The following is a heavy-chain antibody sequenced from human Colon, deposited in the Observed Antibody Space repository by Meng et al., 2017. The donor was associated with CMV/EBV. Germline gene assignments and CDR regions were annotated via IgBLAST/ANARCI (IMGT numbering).Heavy chain of an antibody. CDR2: IKPNGGGT. Sequence: YTVTEYDFHGVRKAPGQGLEGVGWIKPNGGGTDYAQTFHGRVTMTRDTSINTAYLELSRLTSDDTAVYYCARVKCGTTSCSQGQGLDTWGQGTLVTVSS. CDR1: YTVTEYD. CDR3: ARVKCGTTSCSQGQGLDT. D-gene: IGHD2-2*01. V-gene: IGHV1-2*02. J-gene: IGHJ5*02.